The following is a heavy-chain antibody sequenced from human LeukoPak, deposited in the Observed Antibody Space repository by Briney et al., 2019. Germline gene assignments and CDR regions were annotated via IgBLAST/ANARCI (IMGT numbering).Heavy chain of an antibody. CDR3: ARAGIRCCSGGSCYFSFDY. D-gene: IGHD2-15*01. J-gene: IGHJ4*02. CDR2: ISYDGSNK. V-gene: IGHV3-30-3*01. CDR1: GFTFSSYA. Sequence: GGSLRLSCAASGFTFSSYAMHWVRQAPGKGLEWVAVISYDGSNKYYADSVKGRFTISRDNSKNTLYLQMNSLRAEDTAVYYCARAGIRCCSGGSCYFSFDYWGQGTLVTVSS.